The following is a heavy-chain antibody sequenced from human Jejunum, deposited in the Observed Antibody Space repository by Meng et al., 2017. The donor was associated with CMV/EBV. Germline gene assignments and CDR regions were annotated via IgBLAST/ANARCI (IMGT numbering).Heavy chain of an antibody. D-gene: IGHD1-26*01. V-gene: IGHV3-66*01. CDR1: GLTVSSNY. CDR2: LYSSGIT. J-gene: IGHJ4*02. CDR3: ARWSGTYYDY. Sequence: EVQLVESGGDLVQPGESLRLSCAASGLTVSSNYMSWLRQAPGKGLEWVSILYSSGITYYADSVKGRFTISRDNSKNTLYFQMNTLRAEDTAVYYCARWSGTYYDYWGQGTLVTSPQ.